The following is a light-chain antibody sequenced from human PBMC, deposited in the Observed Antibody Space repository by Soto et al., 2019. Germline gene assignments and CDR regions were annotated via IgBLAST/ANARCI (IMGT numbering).Light chain of an antibody. CDR3: QSYDSSLNGYV. Sequence: QSVLTQPPSASGTPGQTVTISCSGSSSNIGGAYDVHWYQQLPGTAPKLLIYADKYRPSGVPDRFSGSKSGTSASLAITGLQAEDEADYYCQSYDSSLNGYVFGTGTKVTVL. J-gene: IGLJ1*01. CDR2: ADK. V-gene: IGLV1-40*01. CDR1: SSNIGGAYD.